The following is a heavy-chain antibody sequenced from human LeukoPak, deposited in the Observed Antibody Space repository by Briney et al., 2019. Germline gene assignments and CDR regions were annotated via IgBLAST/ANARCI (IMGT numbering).Heavy chain of an antibody. J-gene: IGHJ3*02. CDR2: INPNTGGT. V-gene: IGHV1-2*06. Sequence: SVKVSCKASGYTFTRYYMNWVRQAPGQGLEWMGRINPNTGGTNYAQNFQGSVTMTRDTSITTVYMELSRLRSDDTAVYYCARVGDGLNDGFDIWGQGTMVTVSS. CDR3: ARVGDGLNDGFDI. CDR1: GYTFTRYY. D-gene: IGHD5-24*01.